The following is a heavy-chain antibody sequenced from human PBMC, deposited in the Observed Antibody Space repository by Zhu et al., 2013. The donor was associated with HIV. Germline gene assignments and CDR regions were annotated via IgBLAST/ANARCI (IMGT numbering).Heavy chain of an antibody. Sequence: QVQLVQSGAEVKKPGASVKVSCKASGYTFTSYGISWVRQAPGQGLEWMGWISAYNGNTNYAQKLQGRVTMTTDTSTSTAYMELRSLRSDDTAVYYCARDPTTVTRYYYYYGMDVWGQGTTVTVSS. J-gene: IGHJ6*02. CDR1: GYTFTSYG. D-gene: IGHD4-4*01. V-gene: IGHV1-18*01. CDR3: ARDPTTVTRYYYYYGMDV. CDR2: ISAYNGNT.